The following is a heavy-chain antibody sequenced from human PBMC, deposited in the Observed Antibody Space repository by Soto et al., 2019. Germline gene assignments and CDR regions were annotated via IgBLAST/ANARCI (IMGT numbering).Heavy chain of an antibody. J-gene: IGHJ5*02. D-gene: IGHD3-3*01. Sequence: EVQLLESGGGLVQPGGSLRLSCAASGFTFRSYAMSWVRQAPGKGLEWVSGISNRGGRTYHADAVKGRFTISRDNSKNTLYLQMNSLRAEDTAVYYCARDRTIFGVVRGWFDPWGRGTLVTVSS. CDR2: ISNRGGRT. CDR1: GFTFRSYA. V-gene: IGHV3-23*01. CDR3: ARDRTIFGVVRGWFDP.